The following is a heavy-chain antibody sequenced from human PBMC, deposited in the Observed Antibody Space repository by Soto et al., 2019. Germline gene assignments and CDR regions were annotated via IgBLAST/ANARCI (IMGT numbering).Heavy chain of an antibody. CDR3: ASQPFDYGGKVGYYYYGMDV. CDR2: FDPEDGET. CDR1: GYTLTELS. J-gene: IGHJ6*02. D-gene: IGHD4-17*01. Sequence: ASVKVSCKVSGYTLTELSMHWVRQAPGRGLEWMGGFDPEDGETIYAQKFQGRVTMTEDTSTDTAYMELSSLRSEDTAVYCCASQPFDYGGKVGYYYYGMDVWGQGTTVNVS. V-gene: IGHV1-24*01.